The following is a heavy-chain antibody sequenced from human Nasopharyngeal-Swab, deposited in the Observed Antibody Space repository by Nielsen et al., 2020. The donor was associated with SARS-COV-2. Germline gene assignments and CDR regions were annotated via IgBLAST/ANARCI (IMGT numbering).Heavy chain of an antibody. J-gene: IGHJ6*03. Sequence: VRQAPGKGQEWVAVISYDGSNKYYADSVKGRFTISRDNSKNTLYLQMNSLRAEDTAVYYCARDLGFNTIFGVVIRKPYYMDVWGKGTTVTVSS. CDR2: ISYDGSNK. V-gene: IGHV3-33*05. CDR3: ARDLGFNTIFGVVIRKPYYMDV. D-gene: IGHD3-3*01.